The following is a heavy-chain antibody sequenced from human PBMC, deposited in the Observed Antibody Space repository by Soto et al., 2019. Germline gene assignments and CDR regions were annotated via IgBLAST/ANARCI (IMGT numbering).Heavy chain of an antibody. J-gene: IGHJ6*02. V-gene: IGHV4-34*01. CDR1: GGSFSGYY. Sequence: KASETLSLTCAVYGGSFSGYYWSWIRQPPGKGLEWIGEINHSGSTNYNPSLKSRVTISVDTSKNQFSLKLSSVTAADTAVYYCARDLIGYGMDVWGQGTTVTVSS. CDR2: INHSGST. CDR3: ARDLIGYGMDV.